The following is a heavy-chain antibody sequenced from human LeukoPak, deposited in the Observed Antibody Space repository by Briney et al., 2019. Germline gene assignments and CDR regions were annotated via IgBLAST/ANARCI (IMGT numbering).Heavy chain of an antibody. CDR1: GGSVSSGSYY. CDR2: IYYSEST. J-gene: IGHJ6*02. D-gene: IGHD6-19*01. Sequence: SETLSLTCTVSGGSVSSGSYYWRWIRQPRGKGLEWIGSIYYSESTNYNPSLKSRVTISVDTSKNQFSLKLSSVTAADTAVYYCARDSGWYGRDGMDVWGQGTTVTVSS. V-gene: IGHV4-61*01. CDR3: ARDSGWYGRDGMDV.